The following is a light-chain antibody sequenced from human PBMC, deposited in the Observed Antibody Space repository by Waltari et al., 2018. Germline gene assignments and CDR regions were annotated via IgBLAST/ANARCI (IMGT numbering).Light chain of an antibody. CDR2: GAS. Sequence: DIQMTQSPSSLSASVGDRVTIPCRASQDISNHLSWFQQKPGRAPKSLIYGASSLQTGVPSKFSGSGSGTDFTLTISRLQPEDFATYYCLQYNLYPRTFGGGTKVEVK. V-gene: IGKV1-16*02. J-gene: IGKJ4*01. CDR1: QDISNH. CDR3: LQYNLYPRT.